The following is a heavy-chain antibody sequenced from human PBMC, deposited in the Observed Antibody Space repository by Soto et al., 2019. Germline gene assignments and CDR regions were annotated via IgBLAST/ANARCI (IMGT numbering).Heavy chain of an antibody. Sequence: EVQLVESGGGLVQPGGSLRLSCAASGFTFSSYWMHWVRQAPGKGLVWVSRINSDGSSSSYADSVKGRFTISRDNAKNTLYRQMNSLRAEDTAVYYCERPRVWSYYRADWFDPWGQGTLVTVSS. D-gene: IGHD1-26*01. CDR3: ERPRVWSYYRADWFDP. CDR2: INSDGSSS. V-gene: IGHV3-74*01. CDR1: GFTFSSYW. J-gene: IGHJ5*02.